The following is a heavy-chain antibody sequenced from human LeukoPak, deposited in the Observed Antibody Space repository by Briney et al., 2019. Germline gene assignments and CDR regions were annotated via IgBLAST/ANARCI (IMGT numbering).Heavy chain of an antibody. CDR1: GYTFTSYD. Sequence: ASVKVSCKASGYTFTSYDINWVRQAPGQGLEWMGGIIPIFGTANYAQKFQGRVTITADESTSTAYMELSSLRSEDTAVYYCARVGYSSSSGFGDPYYYYYGMDVWGQGTTVTVSS. J-gene: IGHJ6*02. V-gene: IGHV1-69*13. CDR2: IIPIFGTA. D-gene: IGHD6-13*01. CDR3: ARVGYSSSSGFGDPYYYYYGMDV.